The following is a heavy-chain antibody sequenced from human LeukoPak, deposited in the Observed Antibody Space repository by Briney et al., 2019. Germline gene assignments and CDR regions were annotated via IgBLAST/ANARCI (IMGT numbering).Heavy chain of an antibody. CDR2: ISYDGSNK. CDR3: ARDYYYYGMDV. V-gene: IGHV3-30-3*01. J-gene: IGHJ6*02. CDR1: GFTFSSYV. Sequence: GGSLRLSCAASGFTFSSYVMHWVRQAPGKGLEWVAVISYDGSNKYYADSVKGRFTISRDNSKNTLYLQMNSLRAEDTAVYYCARDYYYYGMDVWGQGTTITVSS.